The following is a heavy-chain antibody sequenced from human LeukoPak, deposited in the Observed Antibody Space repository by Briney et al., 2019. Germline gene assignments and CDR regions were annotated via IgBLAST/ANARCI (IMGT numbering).Heavy chain of an antibody. V-gene: IGHV1-69*01. CDR1: GGTFSSYA. CDR3: ARGFSSGWYSRHTEYFDY. J-gene: IGHJ4*02. D-gene: IGHD6-19*01. CDR2: IIPIFGTA. Sequence: ASVKVSCKASGGTFSSYAISWVRQAPGQGLEWMGGIIPIFGTANYAQKFQGRVTITADESTSTAYMELSSLRSEDTAVYYCARGFSSGWYSRHTEYFDYWGQGTLVTVSS.